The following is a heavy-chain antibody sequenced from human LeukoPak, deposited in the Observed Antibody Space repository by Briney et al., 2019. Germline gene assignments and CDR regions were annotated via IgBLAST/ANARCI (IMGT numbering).Heavy chain of an antibody. CDR1: GFTFSSYE. V-gene: IGHV3-48*03. Sequence: PGGSLRLSCAASGFTFSSYEMNWVRQAPGKGLEWVSYITSGSSTIYYADSVKGRFTISRDNAKNSLYLQMNSLRAEDTAVYYCAISTTVTFFGMDVWGQGTTVTVSS. J-gene: IGHJ6*02. CDR2: ITSGSSTI. CDR3: AISTTVTFFGMDV. D-gene: IGHD4-17*01.